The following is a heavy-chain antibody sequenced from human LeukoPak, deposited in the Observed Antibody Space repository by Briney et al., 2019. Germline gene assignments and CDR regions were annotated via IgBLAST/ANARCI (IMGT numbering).Heavy chain of an antibody. Sequence: SETLSLTCAVYGGSFSGYYWSWIRQPPGKGLEWIGKINHSGSTNYNPSLKSRVTISVDTSKNQFSLKLSSVTAADTAVYYCARVWRDTAMVSGFDPWGQGTLVTVSS. D-gene: IGHD5-18*01. CDR3: ARVWRDTAMVSGFDP. J-gene: IGHJ5*02. V-gene: IGHV4-34*01. CDR1: GGSFSGYY. CDR2: INHSGST.